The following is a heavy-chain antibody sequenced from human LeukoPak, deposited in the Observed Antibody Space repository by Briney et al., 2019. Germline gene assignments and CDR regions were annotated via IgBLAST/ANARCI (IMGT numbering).Heavy chain of an antibody. D-gene: IGHD3-16*01. CDR1: GYTFTRYY. CDR2: LNPSGGST. CDR3: ARAPIWGGMVTYYYMDV. J-gene: IGHJ6*03. V-gene: IGHV1-46*01. Sequence: ASVKVSCKASGYTFTRYYIHWVRQAPGQGLEWMGILNPSGGSTNYAQKFQGRVTMTRDTSISTAYMELSSLTSEDTAVYYCARAPIWGGMVTYYYMDVWGKGTMVTISS.